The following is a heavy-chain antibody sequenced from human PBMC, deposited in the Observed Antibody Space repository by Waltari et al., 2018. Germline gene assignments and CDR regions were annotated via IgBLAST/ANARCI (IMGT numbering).Heavy chain of an antibody. CDR1: GYTFTSYD. V-gene: IGHV1-8*01. CDR3: ARGRWRGAPYAFDI. Sequence: QVQLVQSGAEVKKPGASVKVSCKASGYTFTSYDINWVRQATGQGLEWMGWMNPNSGNTGDAQKCKGMVAMTSNTSISTAYMELSSLRSEDTAVYYCARGRWRGAPYAFDIWGQGTMVTVSS. CDR2: MNPNSGNT. J-gene: IGHJ3*02. D-gene: IGHD2-15*01.